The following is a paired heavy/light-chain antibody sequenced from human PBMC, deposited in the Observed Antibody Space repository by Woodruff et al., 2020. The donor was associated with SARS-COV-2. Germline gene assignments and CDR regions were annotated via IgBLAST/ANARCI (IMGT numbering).Light chain of an antibody. CDR2: EDN. V-gene: IGLV6-57*01. CDR1: SGSIASNY. J-gene: IGLJ3*02. CDR3: QSYDSSNSWV. Sequence: NFMLTQPHSVSESPGKTVTISCTRSSGSIASNYVQWYQQRPGSSPTTVIYEDNQRPSGVPDRFSGSIDSSSNSASLTISGLKTEDEADYYCQSYDSSNSWVFGGGTKLTVL.
Heavy chain of an antibody. CDR1: GFTFSNAW. D-gene: IGHD4-17*01. CDR2: IKSKTDGGTT. J-gene: IGHJ4*02. CDR3: TTVTRQKHDYGDYEVRF. V-gene: IGHV3-15*01. Sequence: EVQLVESGGGLVKPGGSLRLSCAASGFTFSNAWMSWVRQAPGKGLEWVGRIKSKTDGGTTDYAAPVKGRFTISRDDSKNTLYLQMNSLKTEDTAVYYCTTVTRQKHDYGDYEVRFWGQGTLVTVSS.